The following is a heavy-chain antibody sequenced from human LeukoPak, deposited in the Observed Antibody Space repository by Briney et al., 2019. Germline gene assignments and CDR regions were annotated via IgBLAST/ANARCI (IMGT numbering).Heavy chain of an antibody. D-gene: IGHD4-17*01. CDR2: IYYSGST. CDR1: GGSISSYY. CDR3: ARAATVTTPYYFDY. Sequence: PSETLSLTCTVSGGSISSYYWSWIRQPPGKGLEWIGYIYYSGSTYYNPSLKSRVTISVDTSKSQFSLKLSSVTAADTAVYYCARAATVTTPYYFDYWGQGTLVTVSS. V-gene: IGHV4-30-4*01. J-gene: IGHJ4*02.